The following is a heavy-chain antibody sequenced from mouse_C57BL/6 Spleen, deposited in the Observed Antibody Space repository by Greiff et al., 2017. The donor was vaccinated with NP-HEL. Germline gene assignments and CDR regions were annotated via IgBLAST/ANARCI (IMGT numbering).Heavy chain of an antibody. D-gene: IGHD2-4*01. J-gene: IGHJ1*03. CDR3: ARYYDYERYWYFDV. CDR2: INPNNGGT. Sequence: VQLQQSGPELVKPGASVKIPCKASGYTFTDYNMDWVKQSHGKSLEWIGDINPNNGGTIYNQKFKGKATLTVDKSSSTAYMELRSLTSEDTAVYYCARYYDYERYWYFDVWGTGTTVTVSS. V-gene: IGHV1-18*01. CDR1: GYTFTDYN.